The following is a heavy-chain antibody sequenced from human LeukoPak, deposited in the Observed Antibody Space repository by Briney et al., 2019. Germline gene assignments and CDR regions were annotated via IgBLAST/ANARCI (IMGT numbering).Heavy chain of an antibody. Sequence: SQTLSLTCTVSGGSISSGDYYWSWIRQPPGKGLEWIGYIYYSGSTNYNPSLKSRVTISVDTSKNQFSLKLSSVTAADTAVYYCARVVAGYCSGGSCYGVGNYYYYYGMDVWGQGTTVTVSS. V-gene: IGHV4-61*08. CDR3: ARVVAGYCSGGSCYGVGNYYYYYGMDV. J-gene: IGHJ6*02. CDR1: GGSISSGDYY. CDR2: IYYSGST. D-gene: IGHD2-15*01.